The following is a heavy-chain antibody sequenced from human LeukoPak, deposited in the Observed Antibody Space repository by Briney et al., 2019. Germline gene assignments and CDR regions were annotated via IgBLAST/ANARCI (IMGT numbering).Heavy chain of an antibody. CDR2: ISSSTSYI. CDR3: ARDGPLPSHYDSSGYYNGIDH. D-gene: IGHD3-22*01. Sequence: GGSLRLSCAASGFTFSDYNINWVRQAPGKGLEWVSSISSSTSYIYYADSMKGRFTISRDNAKNSLYLQMNSLRAEDTAMYYCARDGPLPSHYDSSGYYNGIDHWGQGTLVTVSS. V-gene: IGHV3-21*01. CDR1: GFTFSDYN. J-gene: IGHJ5*02.